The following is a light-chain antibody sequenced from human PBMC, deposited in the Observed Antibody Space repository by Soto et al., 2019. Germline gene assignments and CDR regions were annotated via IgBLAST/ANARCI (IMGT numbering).Light chain of an antibody. CDR3: QQRCNWPPGYT. Sequence: EIVLTQSPATLSLSPGERATLSCRASQSVSSYLAWYQQKPGQAPRLLIYDASNRATGIPARFSGSGSGTDVTLTISSLEPEDSAVYYCQQRCNWPPGYTFGQGTKLEIK. CDR2: DAS. V-gene: IGKV3-11*01. J-gene: IGKJ2*01. CDR1: QSVSSY.